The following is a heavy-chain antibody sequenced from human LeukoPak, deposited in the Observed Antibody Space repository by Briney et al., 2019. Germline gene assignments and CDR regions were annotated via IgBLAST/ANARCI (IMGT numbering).Heavy chain of an antibody. V-gene: IGHV3-7*01. J-gene: IGHJ4*02. CDR3: ARVDYYDSSGHSIDY. CDR1: GFTFSDYW. D-gene: IGHD3-22*01. Sequence: GGSLRLSCAASGFTFSDYWMRWVRQAPGKGLEWVADIKQDGSEKYYVDSVKGRFTISRENAKNSLYLQMSSLRAEDTAVYYCARVDYYDSSGHSIDYWGQGTLVTFSS. CDR2: IKQDGSEK.